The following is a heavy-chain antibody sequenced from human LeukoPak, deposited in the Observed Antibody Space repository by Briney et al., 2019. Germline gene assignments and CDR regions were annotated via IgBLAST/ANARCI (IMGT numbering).Heavy chain of an antibody. V-gene: IGHV4-59*01. CDR1: GGSISSYY. CDR3: ARDYGPSRGFDY. J-gene: IGHJ4*02. D-gene: IGHD3-10*01. Sequence: SETLSLTGTVSGGSISSYYWSWIRQPPGEGLEWIGYIYYSGSTNYNPSLKSRVTISVDTSKNQFSLKLSSVTAADTAVYYCARDYGPSRGFDYWGQGTLVTVSS. CDR2: IYYSGST.